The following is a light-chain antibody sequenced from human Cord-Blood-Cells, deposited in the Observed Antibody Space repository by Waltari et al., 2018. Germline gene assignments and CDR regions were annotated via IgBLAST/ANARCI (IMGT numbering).Light chain of an antibody. Sequence: QSALTQPRSVSGSPGQSVTISCTGTSSDVGGYNYVSWYQQHPGKAPNLMIYDVSKRPSGVPDRFSGSKSGNTASLTISGLLAEDEADYYCCSYAGSYTVFGGGTKLTVL. J-gene: IGLJ2*01. V-gene: IGLV2-11*01. CDR3: CSYAGSYTV. CDR1: SSDVGGYNY. CDR2: DVS.